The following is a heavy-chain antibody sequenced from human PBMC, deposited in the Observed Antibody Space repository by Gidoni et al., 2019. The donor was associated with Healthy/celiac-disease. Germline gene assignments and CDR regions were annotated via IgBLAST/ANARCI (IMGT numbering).Heavy chain of an antibody. CDR1: GYSFTSYW. V-gene: IGHV5-51*01. J-gene: IGHJ3*02. Sequence: EVQPAQSGAEVKKPGESLKISCKGSGYSFTSYWIGWVRQMPGNGLEWMGIIYPGDSDTRYSPSFQGQVTISADKSISTAYLQWSSLKASDTAMYYCARQQGYCSGGSCPDAFDIWGQGTMVTVSS. CDR3: ARQQGYCSGGSCPDAFDI. CDR2: IYPGDSDT. D-gene: IGHD2-15*01.